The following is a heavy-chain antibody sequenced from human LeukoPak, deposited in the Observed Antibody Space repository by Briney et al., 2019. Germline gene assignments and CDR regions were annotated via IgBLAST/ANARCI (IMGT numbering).Heavy chain of an antibody. CDR2: IYYSWST. D-gene: IGHD5-24*01. J-gene: IGHJ4*02. CDR1: SASISSSRYY. V-gene: IGHV4-39*01. Sequence: SETLSLTCTVSSASISSSRYYWGWIRQSPGEGLEWLGSIYYSWSTYYNPSLKSRVTISVDTSKNQVSLNLTSVTAADTAVYYCARAVEMSTIHPGFDFWGQGALVTVSS. CDR3: ARAVEMSTIHPGFDF.